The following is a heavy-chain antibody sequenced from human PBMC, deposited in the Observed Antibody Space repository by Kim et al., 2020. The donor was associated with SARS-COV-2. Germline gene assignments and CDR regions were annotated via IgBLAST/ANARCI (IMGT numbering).Heavy chain of an antibody. CDR1: GGSISSSDYY. Sequence: SETLSLTCTVSGGSISSSDYYWGWIRQPPGKGLEWIGYIDYSGSTYYNPSLKSRVTISVDTSKNQFSLKVSSVTAADAAVYYCARAGRRYIYGKLDYRG. V-gene: IGHV4-39*01. CDR2: IDYSGST. CDR3: ARAGRRYIYGKLDY. D-gene: IGHD5-18*01. J-gene: IGHJ4*01.